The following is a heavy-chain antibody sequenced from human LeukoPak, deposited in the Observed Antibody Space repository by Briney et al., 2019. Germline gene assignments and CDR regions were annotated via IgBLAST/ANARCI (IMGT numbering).Heavy chain of an antibody. CDR3: ARASIEYYDSSGYYYFDY. CDR1: GYTFTGYY. Sequence: ASVKVSCKASGYTFTGYYMHWVRQAPGQGLEWMGRINPNSGGTNYAQKFQGRVTMTRDTSISTAYVELSRLRSDDTAVYYCARASIEYYDSSGYYYFDYWGQGTLVTVSS. J-gene: IGHJ4*02. V-gene: IGHV1-2*06. D-gene: IGHD3-22*01. CDR2: INPNSGGT.